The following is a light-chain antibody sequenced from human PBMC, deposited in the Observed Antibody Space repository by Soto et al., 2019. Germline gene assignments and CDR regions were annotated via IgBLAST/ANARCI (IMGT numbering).Light chain of an antibody. CDR1: QSVTSSY. Sequence: EVVLTQSPGTLSLSPGERATLSCRASQSVTSSYLAWYQQKPGQATRLLIYGASNRAAGIPDRFGGSRSGTDFTLTVSRLEPEDFAVYYCHQYGSAPGTFGQGTKLEIK. V-gene: IGKV3-20*01. CDR2: GAS. CDR3: HQYGSAPGT. J-gene: IGKJ2*01.